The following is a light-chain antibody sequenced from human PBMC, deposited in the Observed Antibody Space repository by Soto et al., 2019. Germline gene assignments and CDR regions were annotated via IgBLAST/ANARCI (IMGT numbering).Light chain of an antibody. V-gene: IGKV3-15*01. J-gene: IGKJ1*01. CDR3: QQYNNWPXT. CDR1: QSVSSN. CDR2: GAS. Sequence: EIVMMQSPATLSVSPGERATLSCRASQSVSSNLAWYQQKPGQAPRLLIYGASTRATGIPARFSGSGSGTEFTLTISSLQSEDFAVYYCQQYNNWPXTFXQGXKVDIK.